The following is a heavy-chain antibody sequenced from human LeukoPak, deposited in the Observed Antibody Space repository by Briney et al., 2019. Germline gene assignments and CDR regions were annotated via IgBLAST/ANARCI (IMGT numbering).Heavy chain of an antibody. CDR1: GYTFTGYY. CDR2: INPNSGGT. V-gene: IGHV1-2*02. J-gene: IGHJ6*03. D-gene: IGHD6-6*01. CDR3: ARGHSSSAADYFYYMDV. Sequence: ASVKVSCKASGYTFTGYYMHWVRQAPGQGLEWMGWINPNSGGTNYAQKFQGRVTMTTDTSSSTAYVELRSLRSDDTAVYFCARGHSSSAADYFYYMDVWGKGTTVTVSS.